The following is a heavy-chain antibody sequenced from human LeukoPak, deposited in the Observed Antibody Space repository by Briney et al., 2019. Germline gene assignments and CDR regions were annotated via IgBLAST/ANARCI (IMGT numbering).Heavy chain of an antibody. CDR1: GGSFSGYY. CDR3: ATRSYYDILTGYYNEEV. D-gene: IGHD3-9*01. Sequence: SETLSLTCAVYGGSFSGYYWSWIRQPPGKGLEWIGEINHSGSTNYNPSLKSRVTMSVDTSKNQFSLKLSSVTAADTAVYYCATRSYYDILTGYYNEEVWGQGTLVTVSS. J-gene: IGHJ4*02. CDR2: INHSGST. V-gene: IGHV4-34*01.